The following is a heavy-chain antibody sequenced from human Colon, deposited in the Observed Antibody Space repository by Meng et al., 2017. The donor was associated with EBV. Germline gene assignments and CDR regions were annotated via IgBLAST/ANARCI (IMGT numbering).Heavy chain of an antibody. Sequence: VDPPASGPGLVKPSETLSLTCTVSGGSLDNRSHFWSWIRQPPGKGLEWIGYVRYSGTASYNPSLTSRVTISVDTSNNQFSLNLSSVTAADTAVYYCARNGYGYSYGFWGQGILVTVSS. J-gene: IGHJ4*02. V-gene: IGHV4-61*01. CDR1: GGSLDNRSHF. D-gene: IGHD5-12*01. CDR3: ARNGYGYSYGF. CDR2: VRYSGTA.